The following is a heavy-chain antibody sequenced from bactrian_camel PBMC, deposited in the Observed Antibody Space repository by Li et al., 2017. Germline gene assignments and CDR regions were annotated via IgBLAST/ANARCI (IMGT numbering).Heavy chain of an antibody. J-gene: IGHJ4*01. CDR3: AAGSVILPGVPTEYRH. CDR2: IDSFGRT. V-gene: IGHV3S63*01. D-gene: IGHD1*01. CDR1: GLTFDPSK. Sequence: HVQLVESGGGSVQTGGSLRLSCTISGLTFDPSKMGWFRQAPGKEREGVASIDSFGRTHYTESVKGRFTISRDNAKNILYLQMSNLEPEDSAMYYCAAGSVILPGVPTEYRHWGQGTQVTVS.